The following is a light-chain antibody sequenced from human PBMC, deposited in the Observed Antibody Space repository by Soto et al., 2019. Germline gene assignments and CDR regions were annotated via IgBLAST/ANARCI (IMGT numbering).Light chain of an antibody. CDR2: AAS. V-gene: IGKV1-17*01. CDR3: LQHNTYPYT. J-gene: IGKJ2*01. CDR1: QGIRSD. Sequence: DIQMTQSPSSLPASVGDRVTIICRASQGIRSDLGWYQQKPGKAPKRLIYAASSLDGGVPSRFSGSGSGTEFTLTLRSLQPEDFATYYCLQHNTYPYTFGQGTKLEIK.